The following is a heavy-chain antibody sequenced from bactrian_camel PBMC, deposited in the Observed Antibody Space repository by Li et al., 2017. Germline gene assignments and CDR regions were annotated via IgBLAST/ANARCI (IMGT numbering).Heavy chain of an antibody. CDR3: VKPNPDARGGFDH. D-gene: IGHD1*01. CDR1: GFTFDNDD. Sequence: QLVESGGGLVRPGGSLQLSCIATGSGFTFDNDDVSWVRQAPGKGLEWVTTINPSGDSPTYSSSVKGRFTISRDNAKNTVYLLMNSLKPEDTAVYYCVKPNPDARGGFDHWGQGTQVTVS. CDR2: INPSGDSP. J-gene: IGHJ4*01. V-gene: IGHV3S40*01.